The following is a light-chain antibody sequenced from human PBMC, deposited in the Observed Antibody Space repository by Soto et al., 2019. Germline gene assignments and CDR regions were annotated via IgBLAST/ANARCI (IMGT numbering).Light chain of an antibody. V-gene: IGKV1-33*01. CDR3: LQYSLLIP. CDR1: QDISNY. Sequence: DIQMTQSPSSLSASVGDRVTITCQASQDISNYLNWYQQKLGKAPKLLIYDASNLETGVPSRFSGSGSGTDFIFTISSLQPEYIATYYCLQYSLLIPFGQGTRLEIK. J-gene: IGKJ5*01. CDR2: DAS.